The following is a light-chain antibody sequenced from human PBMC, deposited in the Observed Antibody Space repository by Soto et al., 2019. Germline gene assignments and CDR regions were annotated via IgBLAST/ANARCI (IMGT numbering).Light chain of an antibody. J-gene: IGKJ2*01. V-gene: IGKV1-5*01. Sequence: DIQMTQSPSTLSASVGDRVTITCRASQSISIWLAWYQQKPRKAPKLLIYDATTLESGVPSRFSGSGSGTEFTLTISSLQPDDFATYYCQQYNSYLYTFGQGTKVEIK. CDR1: QSISIW. CDR2: DAT. CDR3: QQYNSYLYT.